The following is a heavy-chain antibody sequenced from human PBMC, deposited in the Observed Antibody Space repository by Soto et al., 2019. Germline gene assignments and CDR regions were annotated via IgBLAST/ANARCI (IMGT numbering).Heavy chain of an antibody. D-gene: IGHD2-21*02. V-gene: IGHV4-30-4*02. Sequence: PSDTLSLTCTFSVCSIISGVYYRSCILQHPGKGLDLIVYIYYSGSTYYNPSLKSRVTISVDTSKNQFSLKLTSVTAAETAVYYCVRTARQGAVAPHWFDRWGQGTQVTVS. CDR3: VRTARQGAVAPHWFDR. J-gene: IGHJ5*02. CDR1: VCSIISGVYY. CDR2: IYYSGST.